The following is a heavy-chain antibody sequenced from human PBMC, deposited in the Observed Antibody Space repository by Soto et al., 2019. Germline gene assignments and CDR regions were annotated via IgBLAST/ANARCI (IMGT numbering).Heavy chain of an antibody. V-gene: IGHV1-69*01. CDR3: AREASPAIHWFDP. J-gene: IGHJ5*02. D-gene: IGHD3-9*01. CDR1: GGTFSSYA. CDR2: IIPIFGTA. Sequence: VKVSCKASGGTFSSYAISWVRQAPGQGLEWMGGIIPIFGTANYAQKFQGRVTITADESTSTAYMELSSLRSEDTAVYYCAREASPAIHWFDPWGQGTLFTVSS.